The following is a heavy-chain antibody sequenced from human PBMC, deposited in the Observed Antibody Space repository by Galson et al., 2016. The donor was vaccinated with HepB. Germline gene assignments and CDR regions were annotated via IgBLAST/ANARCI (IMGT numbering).Heavy chain of an antibody. CDR2: ISGSGGST. V-gene: IGHV3-23*01. D-gene: IGHD3-10*01. CDR1: GFTFSTYG. J-gene: IGHJ6*02. Sequence: SQRLSCAAPGFTFSTYGMSWVRQAPGKGLEWVSVISGSGGSTYYADSVKGRFTISGDNSKNTLYLQMNSLRAGDTAVYYCARVITMVRGILKQRDYYGMDVWGQGTTVTVSS. CDR3: ARVITMVRGILKQRDYYGMDV.